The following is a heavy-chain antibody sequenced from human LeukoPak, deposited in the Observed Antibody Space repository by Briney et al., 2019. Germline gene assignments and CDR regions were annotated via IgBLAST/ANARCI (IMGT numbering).Heavy chain of an antibody. CDR1: GGSSSGYY. CDR2: INHSGST. D-gene: IGHD4-23*01. V-gene: IGHV4-34*01. J-gene: IGHJ4*02. CDR3: ARSVPTVVTPFDY. Sequence: PSETLSLTCAVSGGSSSGYYWSWIRQPPGKGLEWIGEINHSGSTNYNPSLKSRVTISVDTSKNQFSLKLSSVTAADTAVYYCARSVPTVVTPFDYWGQGTLVTVSS.